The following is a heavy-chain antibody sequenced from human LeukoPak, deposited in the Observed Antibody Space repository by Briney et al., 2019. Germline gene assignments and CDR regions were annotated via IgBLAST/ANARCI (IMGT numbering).Heavy chain of an antibody. CDR2: ISAYNGNT. J-gene: IGHJ4*02. D-gene: IGHD3-22*01. Sequence: ASVKVSCKASGYTFTGYGISWVRQAPGQGLEWMGWISAYNGNTNYAQKLQGRVTMTTDTSTSTAYMELRSLRSDDTAVYYCARVGYYDSSGYWDYWGQGTLVTVSS. CDR3: ARVGYYDSSGYWDY. CDR1: GYTFTGYG. V-gene: IGHV1-18*01.